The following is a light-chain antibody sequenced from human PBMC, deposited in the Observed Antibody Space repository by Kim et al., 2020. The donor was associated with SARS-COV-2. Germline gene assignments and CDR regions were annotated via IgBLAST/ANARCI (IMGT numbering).Light chain of an antibody. V-gene: IGLV3-21*04. CDR1: NIGSRS. CDR3: QVWDSGSVHPVV. CDR2: YDT. J-gene: IGLJ2*01. Sequence: SYELTQPPSVSVAPGQTASITCGGTNIGSRSVHWYQQKPGQPPMMVISYDTARPSGIPERFSGSNSGNTATLTISRVEAGDEADYYCQVWDSGSVHPVVFGGGTQLTVL.